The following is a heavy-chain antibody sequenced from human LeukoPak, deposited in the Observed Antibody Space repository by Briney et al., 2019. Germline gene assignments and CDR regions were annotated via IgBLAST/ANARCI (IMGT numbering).Heavy chain of an antibody. J-gene: IGHJ4*02. D-gene: IGHD5-18*01. CDR1: GDSVSSNSAA. CDR2: TYYRSKWSN. CDR3: AREIEDSYTDHFDY. Sequence: SQTLSLTCAISGDSVSSNSAAWSWIRQSPSRGLEWLGRTYYRSKWSNDYSISVKSRIIINPDTSKNQFSLQLNSVTPEDTAVYYCAREIEDSYTDHFDYWGQGTLVTVSS. V-gene: IGHV6-1*01.